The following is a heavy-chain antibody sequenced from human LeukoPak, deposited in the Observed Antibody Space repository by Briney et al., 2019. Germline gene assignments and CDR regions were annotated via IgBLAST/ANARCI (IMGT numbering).Heavy chain of an antibody. D-gene: IGHD3-22*01. Sequence: GGSLRLSCAASGFTFSSYWMHWVRQAPGKGLVWVSRINSDGSSTSYADSVKGRFTISRDNAKNTLYLQMNSLRAEDTAVYYCAELGITMIAGVWGKGTTVTISS. CDR1: GFTFSSYW. CDR2: INSDGSST. J-gene: IGHJ6*04. CDR3: AELGITMIAGV. V-gene: IGHV3-74*01.